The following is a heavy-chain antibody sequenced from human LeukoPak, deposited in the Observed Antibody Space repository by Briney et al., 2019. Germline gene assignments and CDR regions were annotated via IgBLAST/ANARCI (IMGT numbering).Heavy chain of an antibody. CDR1: GGSISSSNYY. V-gene: IGHV4-39*01. CDR2: IYYSGTT. CDR3: ARHPKFQAAALDY. D-gene: IGHD6-13*01. Sequence: SETLSLTCTVSGGSISSSNYYWGWIRQPPGKGLEWIGSIYYSGTTYYNPSLKSRVTISVDTSKNQFSLKLSSVTAADTAVYYCARHPKFQAAALDYWGQGTLVTVSS. J-gene: IGHJ4*02.